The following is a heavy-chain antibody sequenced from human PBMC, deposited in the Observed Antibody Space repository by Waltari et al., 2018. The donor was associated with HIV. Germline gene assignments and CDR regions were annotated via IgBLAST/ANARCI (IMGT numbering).Heavy chain of an antibody. CDR2: IYSGGSP. V-gene: IGHV3-66*01. CDR1: GFTVSSNY. CDR3: ASIAYCGGDCYPRGMDV. Sequence: EVQLVESGGGLVQPGGSLRLSCAASGFTVSSNYMGWVRQAPGKGLEWVSVIYSGGSPYYADSVKGRFTISRDNSKNTLYLQMNSLRAEDTAVYYCASIAYCGGDCYPRGMDVWGQGTTVTVSS. J-gene: IGHJ6*02. D-gene: IGHD2-21*02.